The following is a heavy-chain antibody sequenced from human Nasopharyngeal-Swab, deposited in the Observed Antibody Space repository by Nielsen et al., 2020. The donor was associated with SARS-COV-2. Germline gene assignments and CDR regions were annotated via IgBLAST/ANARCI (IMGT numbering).Heavy chain of an antibody. CDR3: TTDLGSSGWYSGVGY. D-gene: IGHD6-19*01. CDR2: IKSKTDGGTT. J-gene: IGHJ4*02. Sequence: WIRQPPGKGLEWVGRIKSKTDGGTTDYAAPVKGRFTISRDDSKNTLYLQMNSLKTEDTAVYYCTTDLGSSGWYSGVGYWGRGTLVTVSS. V-gene: IGHV3-15*01.